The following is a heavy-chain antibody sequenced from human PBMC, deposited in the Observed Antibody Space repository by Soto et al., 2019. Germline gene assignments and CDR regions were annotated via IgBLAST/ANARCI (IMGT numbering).Heavy chain of an antibody. J-gene: IGHJ6*02. Sequence: QVQLVESGGGVVQPGRSLRLSCAASGFTFSSYAMHWVRQAPGKGLEWVAVISYDGSNKYYADSVQGRFTISRDNSKNTLYLQMNSLRAEDTAVYYCASDYYGSGSASFPYGMDVWGQGTTVTVSS. CDR1: GFTFSSYA. V-gene: IGHV3-30-3*01. CDR3: ASDYYGSGSASFPYGMDV. D-gene: IGHD3-10*01. CDR2: ISYDGSNK.